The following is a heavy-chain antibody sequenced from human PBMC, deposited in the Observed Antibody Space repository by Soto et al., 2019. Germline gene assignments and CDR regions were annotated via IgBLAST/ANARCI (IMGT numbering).Heavy chain of an antibody. CDR1: GYTFTSYG. Sequence: ASVKVSCKASGYTFTSYGISWVRQAPGQGLEWMGWISAYNGNTNYAQKLQGRVTMTTDTSTSTAYMELRSLRSDDTGVYCCARGGGGYSSSSYYYYMDVWGKGTTVTVSS. V-gene: IGHV1-18*01. D-gene: IGHD6-6*01. CDR2: ISAYNGNT. CDR3: ARGGGGYSSSSYYYYMDV. J-gene: IGHJ6*03.